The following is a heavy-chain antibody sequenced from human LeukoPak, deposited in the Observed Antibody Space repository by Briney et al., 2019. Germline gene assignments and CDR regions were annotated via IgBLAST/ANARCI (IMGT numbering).Heavy chain of an antibody. CDR2: IYHSGST. Sequence: PSETLSLTCTVSGGSISSSPCYWGWIRQPPGKGLEWIGSIYHSGSTYYNPSLKSRVTISVDTSKNQFSLKLSSVTAADTAVYYCARDPLYGSGSPNYYGMDVWGQGTTVTVSS. J-gene: IGHJ6*02. D-gene: IGHD3-10*01. CDR3: ARDPLYGSGSPNYYGMDV. CDR1: GGSISSSPCY. V-gene: IGHV4-39*07.